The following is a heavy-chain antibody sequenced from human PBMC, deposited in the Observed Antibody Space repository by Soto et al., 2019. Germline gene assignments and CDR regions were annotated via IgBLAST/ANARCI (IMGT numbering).Heavy chain of an antibody. CDR2: IYTSGST. CDR1: GGSISSYY. CDR3: ARGNIRQQLVKYYYYYYGMDV. Sequence: SETLSLTCTVSGGSISSYYWSWIRQPAGKGLEWIGRIYTSGSTNYNPSLKSRVTMSVDTSKNQFSLKLSSVTAADTAVYYCARGNIRQQLVKYYYYYYGMDVWGQGTTVTVSS. V-gene: IGHV4-4*07. D-gene: IGHD6-13*01. J-gene: IGHJ6*02.